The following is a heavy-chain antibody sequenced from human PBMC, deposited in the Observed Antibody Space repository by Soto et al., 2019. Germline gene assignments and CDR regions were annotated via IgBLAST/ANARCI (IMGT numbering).Heavy chain of an antibody. CDR3: ASPDCSSTSCYSPGYGMDV. Sequence: ASVKVSCKASGGTFSSYAISWVRQAPGQGLEWMGGIIPIFGTANYAQKFQGRVTITADESTSTAYMELSSLRSEDTAVYYCASPDCSSTSCYSPGYGMDVWGQGTTVTVSS. CDR1: GGTFSSYA. CDR2: IIPIFGTA. V-gene: IGHV1-69*13. J-gene: IGHJ6*02. D-gene: IGHD2-2*01.